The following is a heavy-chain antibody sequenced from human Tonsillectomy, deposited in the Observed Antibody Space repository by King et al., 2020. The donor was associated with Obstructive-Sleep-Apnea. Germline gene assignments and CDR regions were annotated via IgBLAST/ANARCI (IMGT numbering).Heavy chain of an antibody. J-gene: IGHJ5*02. V-gene: IGHV4-39*07. CDR3: AALDEWFDP. D-gene: IGHD3/OR15-3a*01. CDR1: GGPFSSSRYY. CDR2: IYYNGST. Sequence: QLQESGPGLVKPSETLSLTCTVSGGPFSSSRYYWGWIRQPPGEGLEWIGSIYYNGSTYYNPSHKSRVTISVETSNNQFSLKLSSVTAADTAVYYCAALDEWFDPWGQGTLVTVSS.